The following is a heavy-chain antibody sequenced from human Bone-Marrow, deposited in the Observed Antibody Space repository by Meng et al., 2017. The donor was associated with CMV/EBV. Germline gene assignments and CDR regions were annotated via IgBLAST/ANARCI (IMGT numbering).Heavy chain of an antibody. Sequence: GGSLRLSCAASGFTLGSYWMSWVRQAPGKGLEWVSAISASGSSTYYADSVKGRFTIYRDSSENTLYLQMNSLRAEDTAVYYCARDRNYYDSSGYYATLGFDYWGQGTLVTVSS. CDR3: ARDRNYYDSSGYYATLGFDY. J-gene: IGHJ4*02. CDR2: ISASGSST. CDR1: GFTLGSYW. D-gene: IGHD3-22*01. V-gene: IGHV3-23*01.